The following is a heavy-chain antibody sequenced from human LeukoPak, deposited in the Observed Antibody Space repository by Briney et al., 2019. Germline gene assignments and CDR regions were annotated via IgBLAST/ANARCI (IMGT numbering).Heavy chain of an antibody. D-gene: IGHD2-2*01. V-gene: IGHV1-69*01. CDR1: GGTFSSYA. CDR3: ARGRDIVVVPAANYYYYYSMDV. CDR2: IIPIFGTA. J-gene: IGHJ6*02. Sequence: SVKVSCKASGGTFSSYAISWVRQAPGQGLEWMGGIIPIFGTANYAQKFQGRVTITADESTSTAYMELSSLRSEDTAVYYCARGRDIVVVPAANYYYYYSMDVWGQGTTVTVSS.